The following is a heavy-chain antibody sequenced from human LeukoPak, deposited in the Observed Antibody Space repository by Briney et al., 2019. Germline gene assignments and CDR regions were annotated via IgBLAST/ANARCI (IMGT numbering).Heavy chain of an antibody. CDR3: AEVHYVHPCG. CDR1: GFTFSTYS. D-gene: IGHD3-16*01. V-gene: IGHV3-23*01. CDR2: IDVTTGIS. Sequence: GGSLRLSCAASGFTFSTYSMSWVRQAPGKGLEWVSTIDVTTGISYYADSVKGRFTISRDNFQNTLFLQLNNLRVDDPAVYYRAEVHYVHPCGRGQGSLVTVPS. J-gene: IGHJ4*02.